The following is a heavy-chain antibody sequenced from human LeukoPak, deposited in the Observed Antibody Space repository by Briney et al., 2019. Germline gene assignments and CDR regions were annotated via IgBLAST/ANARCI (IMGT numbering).Heavy chain of an antibody. J-gene: IGHJ4*02. CDR3: ARIGYSSSSLDY. V-gene: IGHV3-7*01. Sequence: GGSLRLSCAASGFIFSNYWMSWVRQAPGKGLEWVANIKQDGSVKYYVDSVKGRFTISRDNAKNSLYLQMNSLRVEDTAVYYCARIGYSSSSLDYCDQGTLVTVS. CDR2: IKQDGSVK. D-gene: IGHD6-6*01. CDR1: GFIFSNYW.